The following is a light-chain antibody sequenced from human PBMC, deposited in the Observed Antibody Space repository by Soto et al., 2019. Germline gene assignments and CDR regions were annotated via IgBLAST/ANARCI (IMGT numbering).Light chain of an antibody. J-gene: IGLJ2*01. CDR3: TSYTSRATGV. V-gene: IGLV2-14*01. CDR2: EVS. Sequence: QSVLTQPASVSGSPGQSITISCTGTSSDAGGYNYVSWYQQHPGRAPKLLIFEVSNRPSGVSNRFSGSKSGNTASLTIYGLQAEDEADYYCTSYTSRATGVFGGGTKLTVL. CDR1: SSDAGGYNY.